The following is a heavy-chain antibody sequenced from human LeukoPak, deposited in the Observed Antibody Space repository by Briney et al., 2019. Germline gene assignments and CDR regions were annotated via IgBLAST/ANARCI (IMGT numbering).Heavy chain of an antibody. D-gene: IGHD5-18*01. Sequence: GGSLRLSCSASGFTFSSYAMNWVRQAPGKGLEWVSALYIGGNTYYADSVRGRFTISRDNSKNTLYLQMNSLRAEDTAIYYCMTAAGYNFGQYWGQGTLVTVSS. V-gene: IGHV3-23*05. J-gene: IGHJ4*02. CDR2: LYIGGNT. CDR3: MTAAGYNFGQY. CDR1: GFTFSSYA.